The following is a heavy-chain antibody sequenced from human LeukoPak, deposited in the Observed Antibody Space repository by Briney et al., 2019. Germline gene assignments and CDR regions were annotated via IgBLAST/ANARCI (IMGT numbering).Heavy chain of an antibody. CDR3: ARDHNSENWGSLGR. Sequence: ASVRVSCKASGYTFTAYYLHWVRQAPGQGLECMGWISPYTGGRNYAQKFQGRLTITQDTSSNTVYMDPNRLTSDDTAVYYCARDHNSENWGSLGRWGQGTLVTVSS. V-gene: IGHV1-2*02. CDR1: GYTFTAYY. D-gene: IGHD7-27*01. J-gene: IGHJ4*02. CDR2: ISPYTGGR.